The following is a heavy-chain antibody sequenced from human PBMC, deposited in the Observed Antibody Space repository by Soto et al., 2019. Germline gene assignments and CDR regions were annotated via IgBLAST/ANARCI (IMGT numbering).Heavy chain of an antibody. CDR3: ARDTFPVDAREAFDM. CDR1: GFTFSTYS. Sequence: EVQLVESGGGLVQPGGSLRLSCAASGFTFSTYSLIWVRQSPGKGLEWVSYIDLGGITIYYGDSVRGRFTVSRDNARNSLLLQMISHRAEDTAVYYCARDTFPVDAREAFDMWGQGTLVTVSS. D-gene: IGHD5-12*01. J-gene: IGHJ3*02. CDR2: IDLGGITI. V-gene: IGHV3-48*01.